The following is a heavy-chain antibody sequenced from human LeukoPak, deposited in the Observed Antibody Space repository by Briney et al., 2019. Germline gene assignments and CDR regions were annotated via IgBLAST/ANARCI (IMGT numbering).Heavy chain of an antibody. Sequence: SETLSLTCAVYGGSFSGYYWSWIRQPPGKGLEWIGEINHSGSTNYNPSLKSRVTISVDTSKNQFSLKLSSVTAADTAVYYCARVFGYYYDSSRYPTSYFDYWGQGTLVTVSS. V-gene: IGHV4-34*01. D-gene: IGHD3-22*01. CDR1: GGSFSGYY. CDR3: ARVFGYYYDSSRYPTSYFDY. CDR2: INHSGST. J-gene: IGHJ4*02.